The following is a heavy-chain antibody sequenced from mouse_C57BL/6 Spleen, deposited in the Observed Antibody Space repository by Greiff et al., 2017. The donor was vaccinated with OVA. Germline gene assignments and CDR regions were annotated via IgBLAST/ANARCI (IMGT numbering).Heavy chain of an antibody. CDR1: GYAFSSSW. J-gene: IGHJ3*01. Sequence: VKVVESGPELVKPGASVKISCKASGYAFSSSWMNWVKQRPGKGLEWIGRIYPGDGDTNYNGKFKGKATLTADKSSSTAYMQLSSLTSEDSAVYFCARPLDSSGYWFAYWGQGTLVTVSA. CDR2: IYPGDGDT. V-gene: IGHV1-82*01. D-gene: IGHD3-2*02. CDR3: ARPLDSSGYWFAY.